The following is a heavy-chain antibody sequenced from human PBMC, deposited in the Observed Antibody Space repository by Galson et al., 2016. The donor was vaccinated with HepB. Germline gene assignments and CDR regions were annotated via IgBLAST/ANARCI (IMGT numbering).Heavy chain of an antibody. J-gene: IGHJ6*02. Sequence: SLRLSCAASGFTFRTYWMHWVRQAPGKGLVWVSRIHSDGSGATYADSVKGRSTISRDNGKNTVYLQMNRLRAEDTAVYYCAREGGPDDFLTGYYNPSYGMDVWCQGTTVTVSS. CDR1: GFTFRTYW. CDR2: IHSDGSGA. CDR3: AREGGPDDFLTGYYNPSYGMDV. V-gene: IGHV3-74*01. D-gene: IGHD3-9*01.